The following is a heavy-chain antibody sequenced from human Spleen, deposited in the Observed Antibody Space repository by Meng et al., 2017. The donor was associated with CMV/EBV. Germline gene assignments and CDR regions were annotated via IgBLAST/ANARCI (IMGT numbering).Heavy chain of an antibody. CDR2: IRSKANSYAT. CDR3: TSPSETNWNDFGY. D-gene: IGHD1-20*01. Sequence: GESLKISCAASGFTFSSFGLHWVRQASGKGLEWVGRIRSKANSYATAYAASVKGRFTISRDDSKNTAYLQMNSLKTEDTAVYYCTSPSETNWNDFGYWGQGTLVTVSS. J-gene: IGHJ4*02. CDR1: GFTFSSFG. V-gene: IGHV3-73*01.